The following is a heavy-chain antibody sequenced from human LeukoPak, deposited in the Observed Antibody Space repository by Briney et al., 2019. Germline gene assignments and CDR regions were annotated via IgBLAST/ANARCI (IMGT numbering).Heavy chain of an antibody. CDR2: ISAYNGNT. Sequence: ASVKVSCKASGYTFTSYGISWVRQAPGQGLEWMGWISAYNGNTNYAQKLQGRVTKTTDTSTSTAYMELRSLRSDDTAVYYCARDFGYSSGWYNGFDIWGQGTMVTVSS. V-gene: IGHV1-18*01. D-gene: IGHD6-19*01. CDR3: ARDFGYSSGWYNGFDI. CDR1: GYTFTSYG. J-gene: IGHJ3*02.